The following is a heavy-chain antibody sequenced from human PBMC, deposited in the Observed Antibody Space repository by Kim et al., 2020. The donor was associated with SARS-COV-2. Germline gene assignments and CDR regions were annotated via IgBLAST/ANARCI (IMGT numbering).Heavy chain of an antibody. CDR3: ARRRRYSYGKGHWFDP. V-gene: IGHV4-39*01. D-gene: IGHD5-18*01. Sequence: SLKSRVTISVDTAKNQCSLKLSSVTAADTAVYYCARRRRYSYGKGHWFDPWGQGTLVTVSS. J-gene: IGHJ5*02.